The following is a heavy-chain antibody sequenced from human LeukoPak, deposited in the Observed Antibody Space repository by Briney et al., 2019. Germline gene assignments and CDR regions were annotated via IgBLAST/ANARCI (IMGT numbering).Heavy chain of an antibody. CDR3: ARGGNGASDY. J-gene: IGHJ4*02. CDR1: GFTVSSNY. Sequence: GGSLRLSCEASGFTVSSNYMTWVRQAPGKGLGWVAVIYSGAGTYYADSVKGRFTVSRDNSKNTLYLQMNSLRPEDTAVYYCARGGNGASDYWGQGTLVTVSS. V-gene: IGHV3-53*01. CDR2: IYSGAGT. D-gene: IGHD2-8*01.